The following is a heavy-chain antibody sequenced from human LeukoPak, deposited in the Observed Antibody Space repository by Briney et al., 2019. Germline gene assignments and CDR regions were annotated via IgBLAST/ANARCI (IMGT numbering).Heavy chain of an antibody. CDR1: GGSFSGYY. CDR3: ARGRSNPITGTQNWYFDL. V-gene: IGHV4-34*01. D-gene: IGHD1-20*01. Sequence: SEILSLTCAVYGGSFSGYYWSWIRQPPGKGLEWIGEINHSGSTNYNPSLKSRVTISVDTSKNQFSLKLSSVTAADTAVYYYARGRSNPITGTQNWYFDLWGRGTLVTVSS. J-gene: IGHJ2*01. CDR2: INHSGST.